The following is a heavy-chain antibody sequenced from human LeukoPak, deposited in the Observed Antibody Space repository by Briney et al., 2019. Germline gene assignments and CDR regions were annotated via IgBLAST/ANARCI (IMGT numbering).Heavy chain of an antibody. Sequence: SETLSLTCTVSGGSISSYYWSWIRQPPGKGLEWIGSIYYSGSTYYNPSLKSRVTISVDTSKNQFSLKLSSVTAADTAVYYCARFSRFEQLVPNYWGQGTLVTVSS. CDR1: GGSISSYY. J-gene: IGHJ4*02. CDR3: ARFSRFEQLVPNY. CDR2: IYYSGST. V-gene: IGHV4-39*01. D-gene: IGHD6-13*01.